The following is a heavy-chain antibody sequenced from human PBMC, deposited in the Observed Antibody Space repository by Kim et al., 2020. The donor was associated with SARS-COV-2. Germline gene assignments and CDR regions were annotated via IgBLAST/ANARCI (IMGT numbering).Heavy chain of an antibody. CDR3: AKWGAVGATSDY. V-gene: IGHV3-23*01. D-gene: IGHD1-26*01. J-gene: IGHJ4*02. Sequence: YSADSVKGRFTISRDNSKNTLYLQMNSLRAEETAVYYCAKWGAVGATSDYWGQGTLVTVSS.